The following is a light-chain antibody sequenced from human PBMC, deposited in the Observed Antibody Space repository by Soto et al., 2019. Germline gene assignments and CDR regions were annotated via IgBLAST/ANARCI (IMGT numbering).Light chain of an antibody. CDR1: SSDIGNYDF. CDR2: EVS. V-gene: IGLV2-14*01. Sequence: QSVLTQPASVSGSPGQSITIPCTGTSSDIGNYDFVSWYQQVPGTAPKAMIYEVSSRPSGVSNRFSGSKSGNTASLTISGLQAEDEAYYYCSSYTTSTSFILFGGGTKVTVL. CDR3: SSYTTSTSFIL. J-gene: IGLJ2*01.